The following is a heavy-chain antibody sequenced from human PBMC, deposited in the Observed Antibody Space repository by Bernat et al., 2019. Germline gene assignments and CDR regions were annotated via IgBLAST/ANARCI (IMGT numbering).Heavy chain of an antibody. D-gene: IGHD3-9*01. Sequence: QVQLVESGGGLVKPGGSLRLSCAASGFTFSDYYMSWIRQAPGKGLEWVSYISSSSSYTNYADSVKGRFTISRDNAKNSLYLQMNSLRAEDTAVYYCARASRVRYFDWYGPYYGMDVWGQGTTVTVSS. V-gene: IGHV3-11*06. CDR3: ARASRVRYFDWYGPYYGMDV. CDR1: GFTFSDYY. J-gene: IGHJ6*02. CDR2: ISSSSSYT.